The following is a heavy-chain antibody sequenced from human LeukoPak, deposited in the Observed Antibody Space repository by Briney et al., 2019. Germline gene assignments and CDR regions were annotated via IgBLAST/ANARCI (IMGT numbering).Heavy chain of an antibody. CDR1: GYSISSGYY. V-gene: IGHV4-38-2*02. J-gene: IGHJ4*02. CDR2: IFHSGRT. Sequence: SETLSLTCTVSGYSISSGYYWGWIRQPPGKGLEWIGSIFHSGRTYYNPSLKSRVTISVDTSKNQFSLKLNSVTAADTAMYYCARMSLSPSIATSFDYWGQGTLVTVSS. D-gene: IGHD6-6*01. CDR3: ARMSLSPSIATSFDY.